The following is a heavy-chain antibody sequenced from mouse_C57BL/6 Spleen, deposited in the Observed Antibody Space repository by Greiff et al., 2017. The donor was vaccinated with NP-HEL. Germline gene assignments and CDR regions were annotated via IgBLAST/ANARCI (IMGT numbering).Heavy chain of an antibody. CDR2: IDPSDSET. Sequence: VQLQQPGAELVRPGSSVKLSCKASGYTFTSYWMHWVKQRPIQGLEWIGNIDPSDSETHYNQKFKDKATLTVDKSSSTAYMQLSSLTSEDSAVYYCARPGLLYGSSPYAMDYWGQGTSVTVSS. CDR3: ARPGLLYGSSPYAMDY. CDR1: GYTFTSYW. D-gene: IGHD1-1*01. J-gene: IGHJ4*01. V-gene: IGHV1-52*01.